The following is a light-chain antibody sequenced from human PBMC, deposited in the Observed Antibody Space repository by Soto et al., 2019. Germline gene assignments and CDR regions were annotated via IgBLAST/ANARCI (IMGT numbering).Light chain of an antibody. CDR3: QQYSQWPLT. J-gene: IGKJ5*01. V-gene: IGKV3-15*01. CDR1: QSVINN. CDR2: AAS. Sequence: DTVMTQSPATLSVSPGEIATLSFMASQSVINNLAWYQQKPGQAPRLLIYAASSRATGIPARFGGSGSGTDFTLTISSLQSEDFAIYYCQQYSQWPLTFGQGTRLEIK.